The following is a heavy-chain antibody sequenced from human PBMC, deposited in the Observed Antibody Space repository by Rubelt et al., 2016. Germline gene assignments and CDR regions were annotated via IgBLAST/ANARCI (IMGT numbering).Heavy chain of an antibody. V-gene: IGHV3-30*04. J-gene: IGHJ6*02. CDR3: TTGDTAKITEDYYYYGMDV. CDR2: ISYDGSNK. CDR1: GFTFSSYA. Sequence: GGGVVQPGRSLRLSCAASGFTFSSYAMHWVRQAPGKGLEWVAVISYDGSNKYYADSVKGRFTISRDNSKNTLYLQMNSLKTEDTAVYYCTTGDTAKITEDYYYYGMDVWGQGTTVTVSS. D-gene: IGHD5-18*01.